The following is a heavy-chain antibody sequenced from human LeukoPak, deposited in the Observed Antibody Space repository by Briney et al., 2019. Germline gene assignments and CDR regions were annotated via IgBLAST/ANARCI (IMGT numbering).Heavy chain of an antibody. J-gene: IGHJ5*02. D-gene: IGHD2-21*01. Sequence: PSETLSLTCTVSGGSISNYYWSWIRQPPGKGLEWIGYIYYSGSTNYNPSLKSRVTISVDMSKNQFSLKLSSVTAADTAVYYCARGALAWFDPWGQGTLVTVSS. V-gene: IGHV4-59*01. CDR3: ARGALAWFDP. CDR1: GGSISNYY. CDR2: IYYSGST.